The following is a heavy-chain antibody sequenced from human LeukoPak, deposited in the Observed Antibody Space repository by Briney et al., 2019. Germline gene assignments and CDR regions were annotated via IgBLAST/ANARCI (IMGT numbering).Heavy chain of an antibody. J-gene: IGHJ4*02. V-gene: IGHV3-48*03. CDR2: ISSSGSTI. Sequence: PGGSLRLSCVASGFTFNTNAMNWVRQAPGKGLEWVSYISSSGSTIYYADSVKGRFTISRDNAKNSLYLQMNSLRAEDTAVYYCAREEEQQLSEGLFDYWGQGTLVTVSS. CDR1: GFTFNTNA. D-gene: IGHD6-13*01. CDR3: AREEEQQLSEGLFDY.